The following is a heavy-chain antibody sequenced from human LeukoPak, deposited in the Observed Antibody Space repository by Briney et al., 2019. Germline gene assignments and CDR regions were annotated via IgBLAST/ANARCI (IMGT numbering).Heavy chain of an antibody. J-gene: IGHJ4*02. Sequence: PSETLSLTCAVSGGSISSSNWWSWVRQPPGKGLEWVSAISGSGGSTYYADSVKGRSTISRDNSKNTLYLQMNSLRAEDTAVYYCAKDYSTVDYSYGFYEDVPYFDYWGQGTLVTVSS. CDR2: ISGSGGST. V-gene: IGHV3-23*01. CDR3: AKDYSTVDYSYGFYEDVPYFDY. D-gene: IGHD5-18*01. CDR1: GGSISSSN.